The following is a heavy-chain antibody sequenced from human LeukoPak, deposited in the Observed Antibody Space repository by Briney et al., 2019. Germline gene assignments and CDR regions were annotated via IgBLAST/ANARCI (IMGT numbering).Heavy chain of an antibody. CDR1: GGSISSGSYY. D-gene: IGHD1-26*01. V-gene: IGHV4-61*10. Sequence: SETLSLTCTVSGGSISSGSYYWSWIRQPAGKGLEWIGYLYYSGSTNYNPSLKSRVTVSVDTSKNQFSLKLSSVTAADTAVYYCARLKSGGYFENYYMDVWGKGTTVTISS. J-gene: IGHJ6*03. CDR2: LYYSGST. CDR3: ARLKSGGYFENYYMDV.